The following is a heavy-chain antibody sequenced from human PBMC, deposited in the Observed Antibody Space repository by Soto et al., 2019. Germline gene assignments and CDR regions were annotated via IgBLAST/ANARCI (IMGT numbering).Heavy chain of an antibody. CDR3: AKATATGGGAFEI. CDR1: GFICSSYD. J-gene: IGHJ3*02. V-gene: IGHV3-23*01. D-gene: IGHD2-8*02. CDR2: ILVGGST. Sequence: GSLRLSCAVSGFICSSYDMSWVRQAPGKGLAWVSTILVGGSTHYEDSVQGRFTISRDTSKNTVYLHMNSLTAGDTAVYYCAKATATGGGAFEIYGQGTMVTVSS.